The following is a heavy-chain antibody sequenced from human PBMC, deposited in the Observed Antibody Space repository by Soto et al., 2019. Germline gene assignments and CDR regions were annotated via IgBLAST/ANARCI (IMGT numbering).Heavy chain of an antibody. CDR2: ISYDGSNK. CDR1: GFTFSSYA. V-gene: IGHV3-30-3*01. CDR3: ARENGYCSSTSCYSAYYYYYGMDV. D-gene: IGHD2-2*03. J-gene: IGHJ6*02. Sequence: GGSLRLSCAASGFTFSSYAMHWVRQAPGKGLEWVAVISYDGSNKYYADSVKGRFTISRDNSKNTLYLQMNSLRAEDTAVYYCARENGYCSSTSCYSAYYYYYGMDVWGQGTTVTVSS.